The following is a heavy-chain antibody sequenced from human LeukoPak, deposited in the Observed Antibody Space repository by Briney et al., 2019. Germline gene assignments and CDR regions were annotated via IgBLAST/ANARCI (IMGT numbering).Heavy chain of an antibody. Sequence: GSLRLSCAASGFTFSSYEMNWVRQAPGKGLEWVSYISSSGSTIYYADSVKGRFTISRDNAKNSLYLQMNSLRAEDTAVYYCARGFDYYDYYYYMDVWGKGTAVTISS. V-gene: IGHV3-48*03. CDR1: GFTFSSYE. J-gene: IGHJ6*03. CDR2: ISSSGSTI. D-gene: IGHD3-22*01. CDR3: ARGFDYYDYYYYMDV.